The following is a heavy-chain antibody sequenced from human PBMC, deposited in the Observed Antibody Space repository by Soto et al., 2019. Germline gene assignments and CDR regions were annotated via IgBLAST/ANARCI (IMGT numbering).Heavy chain of an antibody. D-gene: IGHD3-3*01. CDR2: ISSSSSTI. V-gene: IGHV3-48*02. CDR3: ARDGDFWSGYYQITMVRGAQFDY. Sequence: GGSLRLSCAASGFTFSSYSMNWVRQAPGKGLEWVSYISSSSSTIYYADSVKGRFTISRDNAKNSLYLQMNSLRDEDTAVYYCARDGDFWSGYYQITMVRGAQFDYWGQGTLVTVSS. J-gene: IGHJ4*02. CDR1: GFTFSSYS.